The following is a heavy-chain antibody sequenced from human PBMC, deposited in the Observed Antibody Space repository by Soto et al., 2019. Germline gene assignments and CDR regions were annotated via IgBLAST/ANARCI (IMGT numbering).Heavy chain of an antibody. D-gene: IGHD3-16*01. CDR1: GFTFTNYA. V-gene: IGHV3-23*01. CDR2: ISGSGSCT. J-gene: IGHJ6*02. CDR3: AYVTALNYYYGMDV. Sequence: EVQLLESGGGLVQPGGSLRLSCAASGFTFTNYALSWVRQAPGKGLALVSAISGSGSCTYYADSVKGRFTISRDNSENTLCRQMNSLRAEDTAVYDCAYVTALNYYYGMDVWGQGTTVTVSS.